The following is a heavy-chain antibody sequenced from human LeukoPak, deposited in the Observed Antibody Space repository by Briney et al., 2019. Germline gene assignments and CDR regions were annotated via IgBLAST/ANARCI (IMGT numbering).Heavy chain of an antibody. D-gene: IGHD4-23*01. Sequence: GESLKFSCQGSGYSFSSYWIGWVRQMPGKGLEWMGIIYPGDSHTRYSPSFQGQVTISADKSISTAYLQWSSLKASDTAMYYCARHPTTVGRGAFDIWGQGTMVTVSS. CDR2: IYPGDSHT. V-gene: IGHV5-51*01. J-gene: IGHJ3*02. CDR1: GYSFSSYW. CDR3: ARHPTTVGRGAFDI.